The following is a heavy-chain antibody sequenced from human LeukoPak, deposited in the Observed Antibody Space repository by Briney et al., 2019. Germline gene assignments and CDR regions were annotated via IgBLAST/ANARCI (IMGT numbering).Heavy chain of an antibody. CDR1: GFTFSSYG. CDR2: IRFDGGNK. J-gene: IGHJ2*01. V-gene: IGHV3-30*02. Sequence: PGGSLRLSCAASGFTFSSYGLHWVRQAPGKGLEWVAFIRFDGGNKYYADSVKGRFTISRDNSKNTLYLQMNSPRPEDTAVYYCARDFAKPNWYFDLWGRGTLVTVSS. CDR3: ARDFAKPNWYFDL.